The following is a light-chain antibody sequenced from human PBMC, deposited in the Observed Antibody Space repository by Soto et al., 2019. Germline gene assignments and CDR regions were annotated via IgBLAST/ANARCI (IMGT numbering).Light chain of an antibody. Sequence: QSVLTQPASVSGSPGQSITISCTGTSSDVGGYNYVSWYQQHPGKAPKLMIYEVSNRTSGVSNRFSGSKSGNTASLTISGLQAEDEADYYYSSYTSSSTLVFGTGTKLTVL. CDR3: SSYTSSSTLV. J-gene: IGLJ1*01. CDR1: SSDVGGYNY. CDR2: EVS. V-gene: IGLV2-14*01.